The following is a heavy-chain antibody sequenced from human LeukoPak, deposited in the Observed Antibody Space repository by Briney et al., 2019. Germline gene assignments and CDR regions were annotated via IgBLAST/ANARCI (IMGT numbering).Heavy chain of an antibody. CDR1: GFTFSSYA. V-gene: IGHV3-30*04. CDR3: ARALTGVDAFDI. CDR2: ISYDGSNK. Sequence: PGRSLRLSCAASGFTFSSYAMHWVRQAPGKGLEWVAVISYDGSNKYYADSVKGRFTISRDNSKNTLYLQMNSLRAEDTAVYYCARALTGVDAFDIWGQGTMVTVSS. J-gene: IGHJ3*02. D-gene: IGHD7-27*01.